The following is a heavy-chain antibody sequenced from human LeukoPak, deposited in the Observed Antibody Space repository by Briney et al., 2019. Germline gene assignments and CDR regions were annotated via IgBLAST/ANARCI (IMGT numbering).Heavy chain of an antibody. V-gene: IGHV1-69*13. J-gene: IGHJ4*02. Sequence: SVRVSCKASGGTFSSYAISWVRQAPGQGLEWMGGIIPIFGTANYAQKFQGRVTITADESTSTAYMELSSLRSEDTAVYYCAREGYYGSGSYPDYWGQGTLVTVSS. CDR3: AREGYYGSGSYPDY. CDR1: GGTFSSYA. D-gene: IGHD3-10*01. CDR2: IIPIFGTA.